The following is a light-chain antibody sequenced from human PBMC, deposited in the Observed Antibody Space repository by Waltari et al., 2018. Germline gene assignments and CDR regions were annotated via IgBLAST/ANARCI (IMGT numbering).Light chain of an antibody. Sequence: QSVLTQPPSASGAPGQRVTISCTGSSSNIGAGYYVSWYQQFPRTAPKLLIYENNNRPSGVSDRFSGSKSGTSASLTITGLQSEDEADYYCSAWDSSLSTVLFGGGTRLTVL. CDR2: ENN. J-gene: IGLJ2*01. CDR1: SSNIGAGYY. V-gene: IGLV1-40*01. CDR3: SAWDSSLSTVL.